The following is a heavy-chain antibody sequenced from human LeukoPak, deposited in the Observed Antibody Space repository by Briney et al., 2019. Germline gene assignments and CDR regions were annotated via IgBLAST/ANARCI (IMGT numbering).Heavy chain of an antibody. CDR2: INWKGAPT. V-gene: IGHV3-20*04. CDR1: GFGLGDYG. Sequence: GGSLRLSCLATGFGLGDYGWGGVGRVPGRGREGFSGINWKGAPTAYVDSVEGRFTISRDSAKNSLYLHMNSLRDDDSALYYCARAGDLYDSDGAISSAFDIWGQGTLVTVSS. J-gene: IGHJ3*02. CDR3: ARAGDLYDSDGAISSAFDI. D-gene: IGHD3-22*01.